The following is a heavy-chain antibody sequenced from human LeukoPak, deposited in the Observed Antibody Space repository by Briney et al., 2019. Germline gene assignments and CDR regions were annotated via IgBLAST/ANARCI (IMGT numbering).Heavy chain of an antibody. CDR2: INWNGRTT. V-gene: IGHV3-20*04. Sequence: GGSLRLSCAASGFTFDDYGMSWVRQAPGKGLEWVSGINWNGRTTGYADSVKGRFTISRSNAKNSLYLEINSLRAEDTAFCYCARRDYTAFDYWGQGTLVTVSS. CDR1: GFTFDDYG. D-gene: IGHD2-2*02. CDR3: ARRDYTAFDY. J-gene: IGHJ4*02.